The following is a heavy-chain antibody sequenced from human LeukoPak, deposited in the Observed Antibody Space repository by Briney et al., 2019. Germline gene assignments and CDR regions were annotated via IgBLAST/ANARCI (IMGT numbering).Heavy chain of an antibody. Sequence: SETLSLTCTVSGGSISSYYWSWIRQPPGKGLEWIGYIYYSGSTNYYPSLKSRVTISVDTSKNQFSLKLSSVTAADTAVYYCARGPRPLAAAGSFDYWGQGTLVTVSS. J-gene: IGHJ4*02. CDR3: ARGPRPLAAAGSFDY. CDR1: GGSISSYY. CDR2: IYYSGST. D-gene: IGHD6-13*01. V-gene: IGHV4-59*08.